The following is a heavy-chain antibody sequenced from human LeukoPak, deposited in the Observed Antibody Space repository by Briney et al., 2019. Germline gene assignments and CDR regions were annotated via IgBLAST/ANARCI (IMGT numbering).Heavy chain of an antibody. CDR3: ARGQPREAGTADY. CDR2: INPNSGGT. V-gene: IGHV1-2*04. J-gene: IGHJ4*02. CDR1: GYTFTGYY. Sequence: GASVKVSCKASGYTFTGYYMHWVRQAPGQGLEWMGWINPNSGGTNYAQKFQGWVTMTRDTSISTAYMELSRLRSDDTAVYYCARGQPREAGTADYWGQGTLVTVSS. D-gene: IGHD6-13*01.